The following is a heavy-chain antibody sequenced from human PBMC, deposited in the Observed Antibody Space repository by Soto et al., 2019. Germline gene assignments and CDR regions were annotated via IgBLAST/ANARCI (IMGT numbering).Heavy chain of an antibody. V-gene: IGHV4-30-2*01. D-gene: IGHD6-19*01. CDR2: IYHSGST. CDR3: ARSSGWYFDY. J-gene: IGHJ4*02. Sequence: PSETXSLTCAVSGGSISSGGYSWSWIRQPPGKGLEWIGYIYHSGSTYYNPSLKSRVTISVDRSKNQFSLKLSSVTAADTAVYYCARSSGWYFDYWGQGTLVTSPQ. CDR1: GGSISSGGYS.